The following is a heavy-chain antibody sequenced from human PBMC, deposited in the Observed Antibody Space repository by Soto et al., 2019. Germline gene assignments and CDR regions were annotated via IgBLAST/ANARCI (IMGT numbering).Heavy chain of an antibody. V-gene: IGHV3-66*01. D-gene: IGHD5-12*01. CDR1: GFTVSSNY. Sequence: GGSLRLSCAASGFTVSSNYMSWVRQAPGKGLEWVSVIYSGGSTYYADSVKGRFTISRDNSKNTLYLQMNSLRAEDTAVYYCARAHSGYDYSGFGYWGQGTLVTVSS. CDR2: IYSGGST. J-gene: IGHJ4*02. CDR3: ARAHSGYDYSGFGY.